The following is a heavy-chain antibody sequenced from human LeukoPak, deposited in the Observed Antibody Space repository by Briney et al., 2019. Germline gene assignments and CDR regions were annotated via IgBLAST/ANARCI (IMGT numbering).Heavy chain of an antibody. Sequence: SQTLSLTCTVSGVSISSGDYYWRWIRQPPGKGLEWIGYIYYSGSTYYNPSLKSRVTISVDTSKNQFSLKLSSVTAADTAVYYCARLDSSGYSPIFDYWGQGTLVTVSS. V-gene: IGHV4-30-4*01. D-gene: IGHD3-22*01. J-gene: IGHJ4*02. CDR2: IYYSGST. CDR3: ARLDSSGYSPIFDY. CDR1: GVSISSGDYY.